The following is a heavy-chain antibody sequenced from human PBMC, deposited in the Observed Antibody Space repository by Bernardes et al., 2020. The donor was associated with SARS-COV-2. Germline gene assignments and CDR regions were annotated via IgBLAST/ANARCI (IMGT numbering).Heavy chain of an antibody. CDR1: GYSFTSYW. V-gene: IGHV5-51*01. CDR2: IYPGDSDT. CDR3: ARSGVPAAAYYYYYGMDV. J-gene: IGHJ6*02. D-gene: IGHD2-2*01. Sequence: GESLKISCKGSGYSFTSYWIGWVRQMPGKGLEWMGIIYPGDSDTRYSPSFQGQVTISADKSISTAYLQWSSLKASDTAMYYCARSGVPAAAYYYYYGMDVWGQGTTVTVSS.